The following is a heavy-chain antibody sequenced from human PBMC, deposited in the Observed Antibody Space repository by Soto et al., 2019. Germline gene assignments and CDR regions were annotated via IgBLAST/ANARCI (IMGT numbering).Heavy chain of an antibody. D-gene: IGHD3-10*01. V-gene: IGHV1-3*01. Sequence: QVHLVQSGAEVKKPGASVKISCEASGYPFSDYAIHWVRQAPGQRLEWMGRINAGNGNTEYSQPFQGRLTLTRDSSARTAFMELGSLTSDDSAVYFCARDRDRGDYYYYYRDVWGRGTTVIVSS. CDR3: ARDRDRGDYYYYYRDV. CDR2: INAGNGNT. CDR1: GYPFSDYA. J-gene: IGHJ6*03.